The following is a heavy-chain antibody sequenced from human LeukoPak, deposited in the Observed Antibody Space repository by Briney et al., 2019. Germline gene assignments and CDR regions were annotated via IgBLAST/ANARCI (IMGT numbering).Heavy chain of an antibody. CDR3: ARDPAYRGPIDYYMDV. D-gene: IGHD2-21*01. Sequence: PGGSLRLSCAASGFTLSSYWMSWVRQAPGKGLEWVANIKQDGSEKYYVGSVKSRFTISRDNARNSLFLQMDSLRADDTAVYYCARDPAYRGPIDYYMDVWGRGTTVTVSS. CDR1: GFTLSSYW. V-gene: IGHV3-7*01. J-gene: IGHJ6*03. CDR2: IKQDGSEK.